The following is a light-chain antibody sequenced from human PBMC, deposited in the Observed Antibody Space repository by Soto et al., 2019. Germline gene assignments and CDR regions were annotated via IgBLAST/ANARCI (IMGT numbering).Light chain of an antibody. V-gene: IGLV2-8*01. J-gene: IGLJ1*01. CDR2: EVN. CDR1: SSDVGGYNY. CDR3: PSYAGGTNV. Sequence: QSALTQPPSASGSPGQSVTISCTGTSSDVGGYNYVSWYQQHPGKVPKPMVYEVNKRPSGVPDRFSGSQSGNTASLTVSGLQAEDEADYYCPSYAGGTNVFGAGTKLTVL.